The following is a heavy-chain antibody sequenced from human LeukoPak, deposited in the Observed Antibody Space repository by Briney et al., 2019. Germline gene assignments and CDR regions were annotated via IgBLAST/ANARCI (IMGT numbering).Heavy chain of an antibody. V-gene: IGHV3-48*03. Sequence: QAGGSLRLSCAASGFTFSSYEMNWVRQAPGKGLEWVSYISSSGSTIYYADSVKGRFTISRDNAKNSLYPQMNSLRAEDTAVYYCARDVDSSSLMFDYYYYMDVWGKGTTVTVSS. CDR3: ARDVDSSSLMFDYYYYMDV. CDR1: GFTFSSYE. J-gene: IGHJ6*03. D-gene: IGHD6-13*01. CDR2: ISSSGSTI.